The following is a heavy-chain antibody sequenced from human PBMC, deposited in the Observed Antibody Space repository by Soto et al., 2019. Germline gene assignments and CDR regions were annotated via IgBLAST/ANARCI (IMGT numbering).Heavy chain of an antibody. Sequence: SVKVSCKASGGTFSSYAISWVRQAPGQGLEWMGGIIPIFGTANYAQKFQGRVTITADESTSTAYMELSSLRSEDTALYYCARDGVAAGNINFDYWGQGTLVTVSS. CDR3: ARDGVAAGNINFDY. J-gene: IGHJ4*01. CDR2: IIPIFGTA. CDR1: GGTFSSYA. D-gene: IGHD6-19*01. V-gene: IGHV1-69*13.